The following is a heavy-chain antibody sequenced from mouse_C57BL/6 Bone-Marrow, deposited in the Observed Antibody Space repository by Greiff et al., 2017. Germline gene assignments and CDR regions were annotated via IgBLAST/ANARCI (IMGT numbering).Heavy chain of an antibody. Sequence: QVQLQQPGAELVMPGASVKLSCKASGYTFTSYWMHWVKQRPGQGLEWIGEIDPSDSYTNYNQKFKGKSTLTVAKSSSTAYMQLSSLTSEDSAVYYCARGIYYGNGFGYWGQGTRVTVSA. CDR2: IDPSDSYT. D-gene: IGHD2-1*01. J-gene: IGHJ3*01. CDR1: GYTFTSYW. CDR3: ARGIYYGNGFGY. V-gene: IGHV1-69*01.